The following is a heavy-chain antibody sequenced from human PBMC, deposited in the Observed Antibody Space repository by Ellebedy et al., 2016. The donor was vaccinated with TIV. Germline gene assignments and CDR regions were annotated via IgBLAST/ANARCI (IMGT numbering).Heavy chain of an antibody. V-gene: IGHV3-48*02. Sequence: GGSLRLSXAASGFIFSTYSMNWVRQAPGKGLEWVAFIRSSTNSISYADSVKGRFTISRDDAENSLYLQMNSLRDEDKAVYYCARGGAGFDSMNRELSFDAWGQGTLVTVSS. CDR2: IRSSTNSI. D-gene: IGHD1-26*01. J-gene: IGHJ4*02. CDR1: GFIFSTYS. CDR3: ARGGAGFDSMNRELSFDA.